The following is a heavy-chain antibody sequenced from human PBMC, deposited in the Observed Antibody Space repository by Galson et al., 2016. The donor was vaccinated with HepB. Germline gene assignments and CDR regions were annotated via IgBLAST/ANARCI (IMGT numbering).Heavy chain of an antibody. Sequence: SLRLSCAASGFIFSDYGMNWVRQAPGKGLEWVSSISSSSSYIYYADSVQGRFTISRDNAKNSLHLQMNSLRAEDTAVYYCARITYDSSGYYPDSWGQGTLVTVSS. CDR1: GFIFSDYG. CDR3: ARITYDSSGYYPDS. J-gene: IGHJ4*02. V-gene: IGHV3-21*01. CDR2: ISSSSSYI. D-gene: IGHD3-22*01.